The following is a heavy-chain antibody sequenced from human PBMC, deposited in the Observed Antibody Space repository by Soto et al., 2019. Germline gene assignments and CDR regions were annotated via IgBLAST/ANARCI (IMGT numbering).Heavy chain of an antibody. CDR1: GFTFSSYA. CDR2: ISYDGSDK. V-gene: IGHV3-30*14. Sequence: GGSLRLSCAASGFTFSSYAMHWVRQAPGKGLEWVALISYDGSDKDYADSVKGRFTISRDNSRNTLFLQMNSLRAEDTAVYYCARDPRGYSGFDFYWGQGTLVTVSS. D-gene: IGHD5-12*01. CDR3: ARDPRGYSGFDFY. J-gene: IGHJ4*02.